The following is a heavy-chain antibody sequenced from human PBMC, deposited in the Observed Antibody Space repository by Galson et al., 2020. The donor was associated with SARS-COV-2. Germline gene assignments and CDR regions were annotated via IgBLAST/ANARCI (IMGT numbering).Heavy chain of an antibody. CDR3: ARDLPVVVVAATPDDDTFDI. CDR2: IWYDGSNK. J-gene: IGHJ3*02. D-gene: IGHD2-15*01. Sequence: GGSLRLSCAASGFTFSSYGMHWVRQAPGKGLEWVAVIWYDGSNKYYADSVKGRFTISRDNSKNTLYLQMNSLRAEDTAVYYCARDLPVVVVAATPDDDTFDIWGQGTMVTVSS. CDR1: GFTFSSYG. V-gene: IGHV3-33*01.